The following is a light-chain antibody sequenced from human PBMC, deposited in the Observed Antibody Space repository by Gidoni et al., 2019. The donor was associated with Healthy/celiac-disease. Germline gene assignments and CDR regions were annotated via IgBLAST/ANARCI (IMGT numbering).Light chain of an antibody. V-gene: IGKV1-8*01. CDR2: AAS. J-gene: IGKJ2*01. Sequence: AIRMTQSPSSLSASPGDRVTITCRASQGISSNLAWYQQKPGKAPKLLIYAASTLQSGVPSRFSGSGSGTDFTLTISCLQSEDFATYYCQQYYSYLYTFGQGTKLEIK. CDR3: QQYYSYLYT. CDR1: QGISSN.